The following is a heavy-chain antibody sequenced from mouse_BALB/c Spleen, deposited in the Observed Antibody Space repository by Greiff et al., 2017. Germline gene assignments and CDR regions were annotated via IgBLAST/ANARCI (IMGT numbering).Heavy chain of an antibody. J-gene: IGHJ3*01. V-gene: IGHV1S127*01. CDR3: TRRED. Sequence: QVQLQQPGAELVNPGASVKMSCKASGYTFTSYWMHWVKQRPGQGLEWIGVIDPSDSYTSYNQKFKGKATLTVDTSSSTAYMQLSSLTSEDSAVYYCTRREDWGQGTLVTVSA. CDR1: GYTFTSYW. CDR2: IDPSDSYT.